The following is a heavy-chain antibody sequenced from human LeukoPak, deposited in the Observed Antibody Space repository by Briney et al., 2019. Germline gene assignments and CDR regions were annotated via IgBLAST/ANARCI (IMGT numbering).Heavy chain of an antibody. CDR3: ARVYYDSSGYYFDY. D-gene: IGHD3-22*01. V-gene: IGHV1-2*06. CDR2: INPNSGGT. J-gene: IGHJ4*02. CDR1: GYTFTGYY. Sequence: ASVNVSCKASGYTFTGYYMHWVRQAPGQGLEWMGRINPNSGGTNYAQKFQGRVTMTRDTSISTAYMELSRLRSDDTAVYYCARVYYDSSGYYFDYWGQGTLVTVSS.